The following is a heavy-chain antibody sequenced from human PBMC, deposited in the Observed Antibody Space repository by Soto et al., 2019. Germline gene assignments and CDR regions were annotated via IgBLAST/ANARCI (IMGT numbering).Heavy chain of an antibody. CDR2: IDPSDSYT. J-gene: IGHJ6*02. CDR3: ARTKFGVPYGMDV. CDR1: GYSFTSYW. V-gene: IGHV5-10-1*01. Sequence: GESLKISCQGSGYSFTSYWISWVRQMPGKGLEWMGRIDPSDSYTNYSPSFQGHVTISADKSISTAYPQWSSLKASDTAMYYCARTKFGVPYGMDVWGQGTTVTVSS. D-gene: IGHD3-10*01.